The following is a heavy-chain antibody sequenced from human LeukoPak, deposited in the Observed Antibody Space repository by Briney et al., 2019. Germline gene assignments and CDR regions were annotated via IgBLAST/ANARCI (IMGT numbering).Heavy chain of an antibody. J-gene: IGHJ4*02. CDR1: GFPLSSYS. Sequence: GGSLRLSCAVSGFPLSSYSMNWVRQAPGKGLEWVSYISASGSNIYYLDAVKGRFIVSRDNAMNSLFLQMNRPRAEDTAIYYCVRVKGTYFDFWGQGTLVTVSS. CDR2: ISASGSNI. CDR3: VRVKGTYFDF. V-gene: IGHV3-48*01. D-gene: IGHD1-1*01.